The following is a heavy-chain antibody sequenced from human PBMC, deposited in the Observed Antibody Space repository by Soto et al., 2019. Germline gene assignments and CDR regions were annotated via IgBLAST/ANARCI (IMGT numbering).Heavy chain of an antibody. CDR3: AREAFVMEEAQQLVTGFDY. D-gene: IGHD6-13*01. J-gene: IGHJ4*02. CDR1: GGTFSSYT. Sequence: SVKVSCKASGGTFSSYTISWVRQAPGQGLEWKGRIIPNLGIANYAQKFQGRVTITTDKSMSTAYMELSRLRSDDTAVYFCAREAFVMEEAQQLVTGFDYWGQGTLVTVSS. V-gene: IGHV1-69*04. CDR2: IIPNLGIA.